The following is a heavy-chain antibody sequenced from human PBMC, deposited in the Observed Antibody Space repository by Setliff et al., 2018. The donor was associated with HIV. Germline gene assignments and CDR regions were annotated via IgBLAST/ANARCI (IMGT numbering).Heavy chain of an antibody. D-gene: IGHD3-22*01. CDR2: IKQDGSEK. CDR1: GFTFNSYW. J-gene: IGHJ5*02. V-gene: IGHV3-7*02. CDR3: ARNLYYYDNSGSGWFDP. Sequence: GGSLRLSCAASGFTFNSYWMSWIRQAPGKGLEWVANIKQDGSEKYYVDSVKGRFTISRDNAKNSLSLQMNSLRAEDTAVYYCARNLYYYDNSGSGWFDPWGQGTLVTVSS.